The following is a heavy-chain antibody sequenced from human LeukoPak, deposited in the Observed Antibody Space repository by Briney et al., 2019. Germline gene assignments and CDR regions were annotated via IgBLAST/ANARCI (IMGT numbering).Heavy chain of an antibody. CDR1: GYTFTSYG. Sequence: ASVKVSCKASGYTFTSYGISWVRQAPGQGLEWMGSISAYNGNTNYAQKLQGTATVTTDTSTSTAYMDMRTLRIDDTTVYYCARVSSQNTMIVVVITGTFDYWGQGTLVTVSS. V-gene: IGHV1-18*01. D-gene: IGHD3-22*01. CDR3: ARVSSQNTMIVVVITGTFDY. J-gene: IGHJ4*02. CDR2: ISAYNGNT.